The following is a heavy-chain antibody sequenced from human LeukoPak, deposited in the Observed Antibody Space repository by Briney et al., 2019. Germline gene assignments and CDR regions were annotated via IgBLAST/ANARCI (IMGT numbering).Heavy chain of an antibody. CDR3: ARDQWTGTTQYNWFDP. J-gene: IGHJ5*02. CDR1: GGTFSSYA. V-gene: IGHV1-69*06. Sequence: GASVKVSCKASGGTFSSYAISWVRQAPGQGLEWMGGIIPIFGTANYAQKFQGRVTITADKSTNTAYMELSSLRSEDTAVYYCARDQWTGTTQYNWFDPWGQGTLVTVSS. D-gene: IGHD1-1*01. CDR2: IIPIFGTA.